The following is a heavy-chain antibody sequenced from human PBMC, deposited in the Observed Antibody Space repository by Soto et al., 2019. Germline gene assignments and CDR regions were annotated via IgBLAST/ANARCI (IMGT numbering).Heavy chain of an antibody. CDR3: ASLKLGYSTFDP. J-gene: IGHJ5*02. CDR2: IYYSGST. D-gene: IGHD5-18*01. CDR1: GGSISSGDYY. Sequence: QVQLQESGPGLVKPSQTLSLTCTVSGGSISSGDYYWSWIRQPPGKGLEGVGYIYYSGSTYYNPSLKSRVTISVDTSKNQSSLTLSSVTAADTAVYYCASLKLGYSTFDPWGQGTLVTVSS. V-gene: IGHV4-30-4*01.